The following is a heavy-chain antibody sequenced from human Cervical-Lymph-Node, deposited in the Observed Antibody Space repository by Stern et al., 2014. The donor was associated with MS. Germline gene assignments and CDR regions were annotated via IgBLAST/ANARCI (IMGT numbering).Heavy chain of an antibody. D-gene: IGHD5-24*01. CDR2: IYSSGIT. Sequence: QVQLQESGPGLVKPSETLSLTCTVAGASFTDYYWSWIRQSPGKGLEWIGYIYSSGITNYNTSLKSRVIISLDTAKTQFSLKLSAVTAADTAVYYCARGGRMATMFYWGQGNLVTVSS. J-gene: IGHJ4*02. CDR1: GASFTDYY. V-gene: IGHV4-59*01. CDR3: ARGGRMATMFY.